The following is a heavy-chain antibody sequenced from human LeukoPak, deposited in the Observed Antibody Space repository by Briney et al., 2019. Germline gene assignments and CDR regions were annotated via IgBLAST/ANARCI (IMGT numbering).Heavy chain of an antibody. CDR1: GGSFSGYY. V-gene: IGHV4-34*01. CDR2: INHSGST. D-gene: IGHD5-18*01. CDR3: ARGLGGYSYGQPDY. Sequence: SETLSLTCAVYGGSFSGYYWSWIRQPPGKGLEWIGEINHSGSTNYNPSLKSRVTISVDTSKNQFSLKLSSVTAADTAVYYCARGLGGYSYGQPDYWGQGTLVTVSS. J-gene: IGHJ4*02.